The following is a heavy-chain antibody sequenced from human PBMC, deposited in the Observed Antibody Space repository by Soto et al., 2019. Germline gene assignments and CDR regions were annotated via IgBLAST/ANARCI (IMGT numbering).Heavy chain of an antibody. J-gene: IGHJ6*02. V-gene: IGHV1-18*01. Sequence: ASVKVSCKASGYTFTSYGISWVRQAPGQGLEWMGWISAYNGNTNYAQKLQGRVTMTTDTSTSTAYMELRSLRSEDTAVYYCAREEAAAGDYYGMDVWGQGTTVTVSS. CDR2: ISAYNGNT. D-gene: IGHD6-13*01. CDR1: GYTFTSYG. CDR3: AREEAAAGDYYGMDV.